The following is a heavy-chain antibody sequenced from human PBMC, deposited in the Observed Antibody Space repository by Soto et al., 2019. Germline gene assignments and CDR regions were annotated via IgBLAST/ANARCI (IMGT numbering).Heavy chain of an antibody. Sequence: PSETLSLTCAVYGGSFSGYYWSWIRQPPGKGLEWIGEINHRGSTNYNPSLKSRVTISVDTSKNQFSLKLSSVTAADTAVYYCASLARPYYFDYWGQGTLVTV. V-gene: IGHV4-34*01. CDR3: ASLARPYYFDY. J-gene: IGHJ4*02. CDR1: GGSFSGYY. D-gene: IGHD5-12*01. CDR2: INHRGST.